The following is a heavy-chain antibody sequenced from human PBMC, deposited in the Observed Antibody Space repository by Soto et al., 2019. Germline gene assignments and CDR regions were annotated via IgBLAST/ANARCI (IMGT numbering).Heavy chain of an antibody. Sequence: SETQSLTCPVSGGSISSYYWSWIRQPPGKGLEWIGYIYYSGSTNYNPSLKSRVTISVDTSKNQFSLKLSSVTAADTAVYYCARRWGRTFDYWGQGTLVTVSS. J-gene: IGHJ4*02. V-gene: IGHV4-59*08. CDR1: GGSISSYY. D-gene: IGHD7-27*01. CDR2: IYYSGST. CDR3: ARRWGRTFDY.